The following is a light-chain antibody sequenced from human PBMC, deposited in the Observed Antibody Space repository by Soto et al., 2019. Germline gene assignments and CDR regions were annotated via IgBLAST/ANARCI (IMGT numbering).Light chain of an antibody. CDR2: LNSDGSH. CDR3: QTWGTGIQWV. V-gene: IGLV4-69*01. CDR1: RGHSSYA. J-gene: IGLJ3*02. Sequence: QSVLTQSPSAYASLGASVKLTCTLSRGHSSYAIAWHQQQPEKGPRYLMKLNSDGSHTKGDGIPDRFSGSSSGAERYLTISSLQSEDEADYYCQTWGTGIQWVFGGGTKLTVL.